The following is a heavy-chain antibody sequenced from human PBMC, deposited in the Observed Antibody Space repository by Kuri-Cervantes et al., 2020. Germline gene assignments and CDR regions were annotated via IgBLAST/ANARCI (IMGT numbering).Heavy chain of an antibody. CDR3: ARELTLYYDSSGPQTPNAFDI. J-gene: IGHJ3*02. V-gene: IGHV1-2*02. D-gene: IGHD3-22*01. Sequence: ASVKVSCKASGYTFTDYYMHWVRQAPGQGLEWMGWINPNSGGTNYAQKFHGRVTMTRDTSISTAYMELSRLRSDDTAVYYCARELTLYYDSSGPQTPNAFDIWGQGTMVTVSS. CDR2: INPNSGGT. CDR1: GYTFTDYY.